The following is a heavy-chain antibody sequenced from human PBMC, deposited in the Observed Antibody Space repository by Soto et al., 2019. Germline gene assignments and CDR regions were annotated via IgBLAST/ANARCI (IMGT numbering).Heavy chain of an antibody. J-gene: IGHJ3*02. CDR3: AREGIHDILTGFYAFDI. CDR2: ISSYNGNT. V-gene: IGHV1-18*01. D-gene: IGHD3-9*01. Sequence: QGQLVQSGPEVKKPGASVRVSCKASAYTFTNYPISWVRQAPGQGLEWMGWISSYNGNTDYAQRVQDRVTMTRDTSTTTVDTELRSLRSDDTAVYYCAREGIHDILTGFYAFDIWGQGTMVIVSS. CDR1: AYTFTNYP.